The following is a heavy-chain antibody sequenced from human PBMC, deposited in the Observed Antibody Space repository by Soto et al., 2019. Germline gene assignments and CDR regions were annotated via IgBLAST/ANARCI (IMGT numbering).Heavy chain of an antibody. D-gene: IGHD3-16*01. CDR2: IYYSGST. J-gene: IGHJ6*02. V-gene: IGHV4-31*03. CDR3: ARDSLQFGAREDTVQYYYYGMDV. Sequence: SETLSLTCTVSGGSISSGGYYWSWIRQHPGKGLEWIGYIYYSGSTYYNPSLKSRVTISVDTSKNQFSLKLSSVTAADTAVYYCARDSLQFGAREDTVQYYYYGMDVWGQGTTVTVSS. CDR1: GGSISSGGYY.